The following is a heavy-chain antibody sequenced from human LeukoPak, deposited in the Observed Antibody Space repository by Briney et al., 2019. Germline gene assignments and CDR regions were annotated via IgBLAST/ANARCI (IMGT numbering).Heavy chain of an antibody. CDR3: AIAGMGTWFHY. CDR1: GYSISSGYY. CDR2: IYHSGST. Sequence: SETLSLTCGVSGYSISSGYYWGWIRQPPGKGLEWIGSIYHSGSTYYNPSLKSRVTISVDTSKNQFSLKLSSVTAADTAVYYCAIAGMGTWFHYWGQGTLVTVSS. J-gene: IGHJ4*02. D-gene: IGHD7-27*01. V-gene: IGHV4-38-2*01.